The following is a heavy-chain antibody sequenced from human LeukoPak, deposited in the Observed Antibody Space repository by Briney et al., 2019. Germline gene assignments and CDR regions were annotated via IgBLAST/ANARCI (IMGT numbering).Heavy chain of an antibody. D-gene: IGHD6-19*01. CDR1: GGPISSYY. CDR2: IYYSGST. Sequence: SETLSLTCTVSGGPISSYYWSWIRQPPGKGLEWIGYIYYSGSTNYNPSLKSRATISVDTSKNQFSLKLSSVTAADTAVYYCARHLTVAGTFDYWGQGTLVTVSS. J-gene: IGHJ4*02. CDR3: ARHLTVAGTFDY. V-gene: IGHV4-59*08.